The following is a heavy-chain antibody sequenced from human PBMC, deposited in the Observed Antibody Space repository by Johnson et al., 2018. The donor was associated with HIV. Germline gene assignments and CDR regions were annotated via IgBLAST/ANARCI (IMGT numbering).Heavy chain of an antibody. V-gene: IGHV3-11*04. D-gene: IGHD1-26*01. CDR1: GFTFSDYY. CDR3: AKVLKAGGRMNDGFDI. J-gene: IGHJ3*02. Sequence: QVLLVESGGGLVKPGGSLRLSCAASGFTFSDYYMSWIRQAPGKGLEWVSCISSSGTTIYYADSMKGRFTISRDNSKNTLYLQMNSLRAEDTAVYYCAKVLKAGGRMNDGFDIWGQGTMVTVSS. CDR2: ISSSGTTI.